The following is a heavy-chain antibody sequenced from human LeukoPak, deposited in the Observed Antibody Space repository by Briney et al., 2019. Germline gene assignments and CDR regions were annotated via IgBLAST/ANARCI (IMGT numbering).Heavy chain of an antibody. Sequence: SETLSLTCSVSGGSLTRSSYYWGWIRQPPGKGLEGIGSIYYTGSTNYNPSLKSRVTISEDTSKNQFSLKLSSVTAAGTAVYYCARGRDDYVWGSYRFWGQGTLVTVSS. D-gene: IGHD3-16*02. CDR1: GGSLTRSSYY. CDR2: IYYTGST. V-gene: IGHV4-39*07. CDR3: ARGRDDYVWGSYRF. J-gene: IGHJ4*02.